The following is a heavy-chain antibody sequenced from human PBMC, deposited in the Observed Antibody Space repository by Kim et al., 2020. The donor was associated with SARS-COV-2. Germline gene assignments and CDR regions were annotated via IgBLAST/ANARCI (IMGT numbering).Heavy chain of an antibody. CDR2: IYYSGST. D-gene: IGHD3-16*01. CDR3: ARDHPPQLDEGMPYRGEAFDI. Sequence: SETLSLTCTVSGGSISSGGYYWSWIRQHPGKGLEWIGYIYYSGSTYYNPSLKSRVTISVDTSKNQFSLKLSSVTAADTAVYYCARDHPPQLDEGMPYRGEAFDIWGQGTMVTVSS. J-gene: IGHJ3*02. V-gene: IGHV4-31*03. CDR1: GGSISSGGYY.